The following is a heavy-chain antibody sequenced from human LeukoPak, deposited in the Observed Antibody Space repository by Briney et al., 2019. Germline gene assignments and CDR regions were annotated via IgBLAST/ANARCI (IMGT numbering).Heavy chain of an antibody. J-gene: IGHJ4*02. D-gene: IGHD2-21*02. CDR2: INHSGST. CDR1: GYSISSGYY. Sequence: PSETLSLTCTVSGYSISSGYYWGWIRQPPGKGLEWIGEINHSGSTNYNPSLKSRVTISVDTSKNQFSLKLSSVTAADTAVYYCALRGVVTSFDYWGQGTLVTVSS. CDR3: ALRGVVTSFDY. V-gene: IGHV4-38-2*02.